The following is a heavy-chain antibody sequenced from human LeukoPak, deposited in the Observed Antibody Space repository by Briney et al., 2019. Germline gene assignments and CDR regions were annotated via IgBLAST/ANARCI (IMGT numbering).Heavy chain of an antibody. CDR2: ISSSSGYM. D-gene: IGHD2-21*02. J-gene: IGHJ4*02. CDR3: ARTTYCGGDCYSAPQYFDH. V-gene: IGHV3-21*01. CDR1: GFTFSSYT. Sequence: GGSLRLSCAASGFTFSSYTMNWVRQAPGRGLEWVSSISSSSGYMYYADSVKGRFTISRDNAKNSLYLQMNSLRAEDTAVYYCARTTYCGGDCYSAPQYFDHWGQGTLVSVSS.